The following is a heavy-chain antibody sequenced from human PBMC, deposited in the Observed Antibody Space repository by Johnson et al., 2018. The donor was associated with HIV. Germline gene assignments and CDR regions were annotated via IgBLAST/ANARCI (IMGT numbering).Heavy chain of an antibody. CDR3: ERAQLLADDAFNN. Sequence: QMQLVESGGGVVQPGGSLRLSCAASGFTFSSYGMHWVRQAPGRGLEWVAVISYDGSNKYYADSVKGRFTISRDNSKNSLYLKLNSLSVEDTAIYYCERAQLLADDAFNNWGKGPMVTASS. CDR1: GFTFSSYG. D-gene: IGHD6-6*01. J-gene: IGHJ3*02. CDR2: ISYDGSNK. V-gene: IGHV3-30*19.